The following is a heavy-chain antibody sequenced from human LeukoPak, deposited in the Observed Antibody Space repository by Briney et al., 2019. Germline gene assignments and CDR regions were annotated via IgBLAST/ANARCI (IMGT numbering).Heavy chain of an antibody. Sequence: GGSLRLSCAASGFTFSSYAMHWVRQAPGKGLEWVAVISYDGSNKYYADSVKGRFTISRDNSKNTLYLQMNSLRAEDTAVYYCARDYYDSSGTHFDYWGQGTLVTVSS. CDR2: ISYDGSNK. CDR3: ARDYYDSSGTHFDY. CDR1: GFTFSSYA. V-gene: IGHV3-30-3*01. J-gene: IGHJ4*02. D-gene: IGHD3-22*01.